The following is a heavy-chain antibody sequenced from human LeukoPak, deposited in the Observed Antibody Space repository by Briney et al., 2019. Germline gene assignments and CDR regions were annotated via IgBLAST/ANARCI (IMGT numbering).Heavy chain of an antibody. CDR3: ARGSFGYCSSTRCYPGWFDP. CDR2: IYYSGST. V-gene: IGHV4-39*07. J-gene: IGHJ5*02. CDR1: GGSISSSSSY. D-gene: IGHD2-2*03. Sequence: SETLSLTCTVSGGSISSSSSYWGWIRQPPGKGLEWIGSIYYSGSTNYNPSLKSRVTISVDTSKNQFSLKLSSVTAADTAVYYCARGSFGYCSSTRCYPGWFDPWGQGTLVTVSS.